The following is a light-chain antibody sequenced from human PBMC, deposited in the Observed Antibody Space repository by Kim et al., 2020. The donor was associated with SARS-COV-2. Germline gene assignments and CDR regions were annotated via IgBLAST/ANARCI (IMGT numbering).Light chain of an antibody. CDR3: HSRDSSGKVV. CDR1: SLRSYY. CDR2: AKN. Sequence: SSELTQDPAVSVALGQTVRITCQGDSLRSYYASWNQQKPGQAPVLVFYAKNNRPSGIPDRFSGSSSGNTASLTITGAQAEDEADYYCHSRDSSGKVVFGGGTKLTVL. V-gene: IGLV3-19*01. J-gene: IGLJ2*01.